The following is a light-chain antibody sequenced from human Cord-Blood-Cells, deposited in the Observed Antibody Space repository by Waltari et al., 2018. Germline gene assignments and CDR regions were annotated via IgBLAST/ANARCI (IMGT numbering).Light chain of an antibody. Sequence: QSALTQPASVSGSPGQSITISCTGTSSAVGGHNHVPWYQQHPGKAPKLMIYEVSKRPSGVSNRFSGSKSGNTASLTISGLQAEDEADYYCSSYTSSSTPLFGGGTKLTVL. J-gene: IGLJ3*02. CDR3: SSYTSSSTPL. CDR2: EVS. V-gene: IGLV2-14*01. CDR1: SSAVGGHNH.